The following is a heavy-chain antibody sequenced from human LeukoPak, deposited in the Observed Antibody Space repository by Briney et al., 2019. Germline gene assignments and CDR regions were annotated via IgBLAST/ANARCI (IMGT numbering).Heavy chain of an antibody. CDR2: INTNTGNP. D-gene: IGHD3/OR15-3a*01. J-gene: IGHJ3*02. CDR1: GYTFTSYA. V-gene: IGHV7-4-1*02. CDR3: ARDGFDFWTRSTFDI. Sequence: GASVTVSFKASGYTFTSYAMNWVRQAPGQGLEWMGWINTNTGNPTYAQGFTGRFVFSLDTSVSTAYLQISSLKAEDIAVYYCARDGFDFWTRSTFDIWGQGTMVTVSS.